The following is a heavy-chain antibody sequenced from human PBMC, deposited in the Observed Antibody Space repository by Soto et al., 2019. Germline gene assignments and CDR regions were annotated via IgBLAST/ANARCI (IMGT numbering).Heavy chain of an antibody. CDR3: ARRPAVADEYFQH. Sequence: QLQLQESGPGLVKPSETLSLTCTVSGGSISSSSYYWGWIRQPPGKGLEWIGNIYYSGSTYYNPSLKSRVTISVDTSKNQFSLKLSSVTAADTAVYYCARRPAVADEYFQHWGQGTLVTVSS. CDR2: IYYSGST. J-gene: IGHJ1*01. D-gene: IGHD6-19*01. CDR1: GGSISSSSYY. V-gene: IGHV4-39*01.